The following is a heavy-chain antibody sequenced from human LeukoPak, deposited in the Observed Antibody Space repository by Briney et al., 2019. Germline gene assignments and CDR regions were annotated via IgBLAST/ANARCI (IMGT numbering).Heavy chain of an antibody. CDR1: GGSISSGSYY. Sequence: PSQTLSLTCTVSGGSISSGSYYWSWIRQPAGKRLEWIGRIYTSGSTNYNPSLKSRVTISVDTSKNQFSLKLSSVTAADTAVYYCARANMITFGGDIARLDAFDIWGQGTMVTVSS. D-gene: IGHD3-16*02. CDR3: ARANMITFGGDIARLDAFDI. CDR2: IYTSGST. J-gene: IGHJ3*02. V-gene: IGHV4-61*02.